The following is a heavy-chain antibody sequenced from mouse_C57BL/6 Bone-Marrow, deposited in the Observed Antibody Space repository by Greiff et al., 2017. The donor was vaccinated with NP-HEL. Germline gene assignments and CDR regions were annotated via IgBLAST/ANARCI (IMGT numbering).Heavy chain of an antibody. J-gene: IGHJ4*01. CDR1: GFTFSDYY. CDR3: ARDDLNAMDY. CDR2: INYDGSST. Sequence: EVKVVESEGGLVQPGSSMKLSCTASGFTFSDYYMAWVRQVPEKGLEWVANINYDGSSTYYLDSLKSRFIISRDNAKNILYLQMSSLKSEDTATYYCARDDLNAMDYWGQGTSVTVSS. V-gene: IGHV5-16*01.